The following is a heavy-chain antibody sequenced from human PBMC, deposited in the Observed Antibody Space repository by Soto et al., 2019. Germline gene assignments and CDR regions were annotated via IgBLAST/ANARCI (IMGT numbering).Heavy chain of an antibody. CDR2: IYYSGST. D-gene: IGHD1-1*01. V-gene: IGHV4-31*03. CDR1: GGSISSGGYY. CDR3: ARGVEGGYYYGMDV. Sequence: TLSLTCTVSGGSISSGGYYWSWIRQHPGKGLEWIGYIYYSGSTYYNPSLKSRVTISVDTSKNQFSLKLSSVTAADTAVYYCARGVEGGYYYGMDVWGQGTTVTVSS. J-gene: IGHJ6*02.